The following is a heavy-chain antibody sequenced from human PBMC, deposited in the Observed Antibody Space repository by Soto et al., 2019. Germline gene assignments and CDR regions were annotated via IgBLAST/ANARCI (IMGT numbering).Heavy chain of an antibody. Sequence: QVQLVESGGGVVQPGRSLRLSCAASGFTFSSYAMHWVRQAPGKGLEWVAVISYDGSNKYYADSVKGRFTISRDNSKNTLYLQMNSLRAEDTAVYYCAREWPGQWLVLWGAFDYWGQGTLVTVSS. CDR3: AREWPGQWLVLWGAFDY. J-gene: IGHJ4*02. CDR1: GFTFSSYA. D-gene: IGHD6-19*01. CDR2: ISYDGSNK. V-gene: IGHV3-30-3*01.